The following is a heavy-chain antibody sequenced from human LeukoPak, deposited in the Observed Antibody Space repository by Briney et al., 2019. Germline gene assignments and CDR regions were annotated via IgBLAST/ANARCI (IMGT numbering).Heavy chain of an antibody. J-gene: IGHJ4*02. CDR3: ARIINDYDSSGFFDY. D-gene: IGHD3-22*01. CDR2: IYSGGST. V-gene: IGHV3-53*01. Sequence: GESLRLSCAAFGFTVRSNYMTWVRQAPGKGLECVSVIYSGGSTYYADSVKGRFTISRDNSKNTLYLQMNSLRAEDTAVYYCARIINDYDSSGFFDYWGQGTLVTVSS. CDR1: GFTVRSNY.